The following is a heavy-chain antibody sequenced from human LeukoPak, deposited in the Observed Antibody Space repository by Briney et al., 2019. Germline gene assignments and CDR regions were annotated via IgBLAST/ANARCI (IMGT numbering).Heavy chain of an antibody. Sequence: GSSVKVSYKASGGTFSSYAFNWVRQAPGQGLEWMGRIIPNLGIANYAQKFQGRVTITADKSTITAYMELSSLRSEDTAVYYCARHYYDGSGYYGGGYWGQGTLVTVSS. D-gene: IGHD3-22*01. CDR3: ARHYYDGSGYYGGGY. J-gene: IGHJ4*02. V-gene: IGHV1-69*04. CDR2: IIPNLGIA. CDR1: GGTFSSYA.